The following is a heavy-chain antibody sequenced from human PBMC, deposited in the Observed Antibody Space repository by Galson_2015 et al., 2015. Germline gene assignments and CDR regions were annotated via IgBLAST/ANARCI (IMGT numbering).Heavy chain of an antibody. Sequence: SLRLSCAASGFTVSTNYMTWVRQAPGKGLEWLSIIYNGGSTYYADSVKGRFAISRDNSKNTLDLQMNSLIGEDTAVYYCATVTKPLRYFDSWGQGTLVTVSS. J-gene: IGHJ4*02. D-gene: IGHD3-9*01. CDR1: GFTVSTNY. CDR3: ATVTKPLRYFDS. CDR2: IYNGGST. V-gene: IGHV3-53*01.